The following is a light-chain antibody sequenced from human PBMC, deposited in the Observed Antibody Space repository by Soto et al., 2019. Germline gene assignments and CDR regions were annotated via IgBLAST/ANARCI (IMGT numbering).Light chain of an antibody. J-gene: IGKJ5*01. CDR3: QQLNSYPIT. V-gene: IGKV1-5*03. CDR2: MAS. Sequence: DIQMTQSPSTLSASVGDRVTITCRASQSITNWLAWYQQKPGKAPKPLIYMASSLESGVPSRFSGSGGGTEFTLTISSLQPDDFATYYCQQLNSYPITFGQGTRLEIK. CDR1: QSITNW.